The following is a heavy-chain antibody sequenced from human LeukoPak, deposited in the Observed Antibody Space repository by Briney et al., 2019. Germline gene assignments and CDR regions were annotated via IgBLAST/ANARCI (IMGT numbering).Heavy chain of an antibody. Sequence: SGTLSLTCTVSGGSISSGDYYWSWIRQPPGKGLEWIGYIYYSGSTYYNPSLKSRVTISVDTSKNQFSLKLSSVTAADTAVYYCASARGYSYGLEDYWGQGTLVTVSS. J-gene: IGHJ4*02. CDR1: GGSISSGDYY. D-gene: IGHD5-18*01. V-gene: IGHV4-30-4*01. CDR3: ASARGYSYGLEDY. CDR2: IYYSGST.